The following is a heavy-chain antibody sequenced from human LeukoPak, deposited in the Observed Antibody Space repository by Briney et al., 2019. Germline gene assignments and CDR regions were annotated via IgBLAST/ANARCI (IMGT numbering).Heavy chain of an antibody. CDR1: GYTFTSYD. CDR2: MNPNSGNT. CDR3: ARAAGPKRTTDYYYYYMDV. D-gene: IGHD1-7*01. Sequence: ASVKVSCKASGYTFTSYDINWVRQATGQGLEWMGWMNPNSGNTGYAQKFQGRVTMTRITSISTAYMELSSLRSEDTVVYYCARAAGPKRTTDYYYYYMDVWRKGTTVAVSS. V-gene: IGHV1-8*01. J-gene: IGHJ6*03.